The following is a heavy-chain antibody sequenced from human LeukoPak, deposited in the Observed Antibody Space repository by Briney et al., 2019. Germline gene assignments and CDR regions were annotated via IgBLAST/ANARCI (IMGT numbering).Heavy chain of an antibody. D-gene: IGHD3-9*01. CDR2: IYYSGST. Sequence: SETLSLTCTVSGGSISSGDYYWSWIRQPPGKGLEWIGYIYYSGSTYYNPSLKSRVTISVDTSNNQFSLKLSSVTAADTAVYYCARDVVEKDILTGYDAFDIWGQGTMVTVSS. CDR1: GGSISSGDYY. CDR3: ARDVVEKDILTGYDAFDI. V-gene: IGHV4-30-4*08. J-gene: IGHJ3*02.